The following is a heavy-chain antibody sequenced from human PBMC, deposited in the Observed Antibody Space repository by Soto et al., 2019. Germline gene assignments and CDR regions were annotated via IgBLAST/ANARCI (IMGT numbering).Heavy chain of an antibody. CDR2: IYYGGST. V-gene: IGHV4-59*01. J-gene: IGHJ4*02. CDR1: GGSISSYY. Sequence: SETLSLTCTVSGGSISSYYWSWIRQPPGKGLEWIGYIYYGGSTNYNPSLKSRVTISVDTPKNQFSLKLSSVTAADTAVYYCARGGWKLFDYWGQGTLVTVSS. D-gene: IGHD6-19*01. CDR3: ARGGWKLFDY.